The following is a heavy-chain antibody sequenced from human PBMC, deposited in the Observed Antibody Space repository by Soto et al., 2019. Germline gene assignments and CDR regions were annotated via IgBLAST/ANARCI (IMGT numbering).Heavy chain of an antibody. CDR3: ARFPSRAHYFAMAV. V-gene: IGHV4-31*03. CDR1: GGTINSGGYY. D-gene: IGHD2-2*01. Sequence: SETLSLTCSVSGGTINSGGYYWTWIRQHPGRGLECIGYIYYSGNTYYNPSLKSRLTISLDTSENQFSMKLNSVTVADTAVYYCARFPSRAHYFAMAVWGQGAAVTVSS. CDR2: IYYSGNT. J-gene: IGHJ6*02.